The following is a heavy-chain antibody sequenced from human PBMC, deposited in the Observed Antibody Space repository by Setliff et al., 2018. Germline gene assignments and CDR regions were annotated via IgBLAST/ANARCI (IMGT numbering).Heavy chain of an antibody. V-gene: IGHV4-30-4*08. Sequence: SETLSLTCTVSGGSISSGDYYWSWIRQPPGKGLEWIGYIYSSGSTYYNPSLKSRVSISIDTSKNQFSLKVNSVTAADTAVYYCASAPLLYSDSSGLSGTFDIWGQGTMVTVSS. CDR1: GGSISSGDYY. J-gene: IGHJ3*02. CDR2: IYSSGST. CDR3: ASAPLLYSDSSGLSGTFDI. D-gene: IGHD3-22*01.